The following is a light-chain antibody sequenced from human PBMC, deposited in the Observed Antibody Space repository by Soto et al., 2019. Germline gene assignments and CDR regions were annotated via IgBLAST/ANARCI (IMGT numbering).Light chain of an antibody. CDR2: DTS. Sequence: IVLPQFPGTLSLSPGESGNLSCRASQTLSNSFIAWYQQKPGQAPRLLIYDTSSRATGVPDRYSASGSGTDFTLTISRLEPEDFAVFFCQQYGTSEIIFGQGTRLEIK. CDR3: QQYGTSEII. J-gene: IGKJ5*01. CDR1: QTLSNSF. V-gene: IGKV3-20*01.